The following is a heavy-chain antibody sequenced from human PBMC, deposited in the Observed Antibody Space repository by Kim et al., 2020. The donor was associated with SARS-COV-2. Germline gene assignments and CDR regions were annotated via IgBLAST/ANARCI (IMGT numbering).Heavy chain of an antibody. V-gene: IGHV4-34*01. CDR2: INHSGST. J-gene: IGHJ5*02. CDR3: ARMAQYCSSTSCYAGWFDP. CDR1: GGSFSGYY. Sequence: SETLSLTCAVYGGSFSGYYWSWIRKPPGTGLEWIGEINHSGSTNYNPYLKSRVTISVDTSKNQFSLKLSSVTAADTAVYYCARMAQYCSSTSCYAGWFDPWGQGTLVTVSS. D-gene: IGHD2-2*01.